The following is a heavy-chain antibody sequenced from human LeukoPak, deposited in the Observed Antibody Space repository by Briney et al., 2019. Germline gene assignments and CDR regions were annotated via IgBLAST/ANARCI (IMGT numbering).Heavy chain of an antibody. V-gene: IGHV3-49*04. Sequence: GGSLRLSCAASGFTFSSYAMHWVRQAPGKGLEWVGFIRSKAYGGTTEYAASVKGRFTISRDDSKSIAYLQMNSLKTEDTAVYYCTRVYGFDAFDIWGQGTMVTVSS. CDR3: TRVYGFDAFDI. CDR1: GFTFSSYA. D-gene: IGHD3-16*01. J-gene: IGHJ3*02. CDR2: IRSKAYGGTT.